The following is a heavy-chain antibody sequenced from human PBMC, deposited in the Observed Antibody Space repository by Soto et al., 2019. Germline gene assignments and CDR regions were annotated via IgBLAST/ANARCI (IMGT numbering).Heavy chain of an antibody. CDR2: ISYDGSNK. J-gene: IGHJ6*04. D-gene: IGHD3-3*02. V-gene: IGHV3-30-3*01. Sequence: QVQLVESGGGVVQPGRSLRLSCAASRFTFSSYAMHWVRQAPGKGLEWVAVISYDGSNKYYADSVKGRFTISRDNSKNPLSLLTDLRSGIDTTLYYCATGRILNGLLLDYYCYGVDSWGNGTAVTVSS. CDR3: ATGRILNGLLLDYYCYGVDS. CDR1: RFTFSSYA.